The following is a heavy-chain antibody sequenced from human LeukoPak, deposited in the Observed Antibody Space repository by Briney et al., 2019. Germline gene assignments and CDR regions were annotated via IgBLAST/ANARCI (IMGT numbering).Heavy chain of an antibody. CDR1: GGSVSSTSYY. CDR2: IYYSGST. Sequence: SETLSLTCTVSGGSVSSTSYYWSWIRQPPGKGLEWIGYIYYSGSTNYNPSLKSRVTISVDTSKNQFSLRLSSVTAADTAVYYCARGRTGYSSGWYVRYFDYWGQGTLVTVSS. V-gene: IGHV4-61*01. D-gene: IGHD6-19*01. J-gene: IGHJ4*02. CDR3: ARGRTGYSSGWYVRYFDY.